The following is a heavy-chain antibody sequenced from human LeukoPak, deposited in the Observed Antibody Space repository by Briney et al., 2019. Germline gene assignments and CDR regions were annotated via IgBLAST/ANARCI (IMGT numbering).Heavy chain of an antibody. Sequence: GRSLRLSCAPSGFTFSRHGMHWVRQAPGKGLEWVAIISNDGSRKYYAHSVEGRFTISRDNSKNTLYLQMDSLRAEDTAVYYCARDRAWNYFDYWGQGTLVTVSS. V-gene: IGHV3-30*03. CDR3: ARDRAWNYFDY. D-gene: IGHD3-3*01. CDR1: GFTFSRHG. J-gene: IGHJ4*02. CDR2: ISNDGSRK.